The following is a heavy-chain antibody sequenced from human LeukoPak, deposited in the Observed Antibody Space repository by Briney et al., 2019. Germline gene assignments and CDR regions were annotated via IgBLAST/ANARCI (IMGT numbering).Heavy chain of an antibody. J-gene: IGHJ3*02. CDR3: AKGPVVTFDI. CDR1: GFTFSNYW. V-gene: IGHV3-7*03. CDR2: IKQDGSEK. D-gene: IGHD2-15*01. Sequence: SGGSLRLSCATSGFTFSNYWMSWVRQAPGKGLEWVANIKQDGSEKYYADSVKGRFTISRDNAKNSLYLQMNSLRAEDTAVYYCAKGPVVTFDIWGQGTMVTVSS.